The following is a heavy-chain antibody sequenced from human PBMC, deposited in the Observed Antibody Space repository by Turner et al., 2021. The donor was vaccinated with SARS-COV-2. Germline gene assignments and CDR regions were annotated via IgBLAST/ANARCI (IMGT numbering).Heavy chain of an antibody. J-gene: IGHJ5*02. CDR1: GFTFRAFA. CDR2: ISYDGSNQ. Sequence: VGVVQPGRSLRLSCAASGFTFRAFAMNWVRQAPGKGLEWVALISYDGSNQYYADSVKGRFIFSSEGWHTRYWRDWSSVVCSSDVVLYVRVYGGSSWFDPWGQGTLVTVSS. D-gene: IGHD2-21*02. V-gene: IGHV3-30-3*01. CDR3: RVYGGSSWFDP.